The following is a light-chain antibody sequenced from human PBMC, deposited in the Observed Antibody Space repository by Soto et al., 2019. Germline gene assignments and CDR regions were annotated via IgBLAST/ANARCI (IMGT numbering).Light chain of an antibody. J-gene: IGKJ1*01. V-gene: IGKV1-39*01. CDR1: QTTNNY. Sequence: DIQMTQSPSSLSASVGDRVIITCRASQTTNNYLNWYQLKPGKAPKLLIYAATSLESGVTARFSGSGSGTDFTLTISSLQPDDFATYHCQQSYSPPPTFGQGTKVEVK. CDR2: AAT. CDR3: QQSYSPPPT.